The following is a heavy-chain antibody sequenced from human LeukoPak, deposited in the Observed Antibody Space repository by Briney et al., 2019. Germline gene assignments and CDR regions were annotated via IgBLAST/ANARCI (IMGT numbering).Heavy chain of an antibody. D-gene: IGHD2-2*01. CDR3: AREGYCSSTSCSGYYYYYGMDV. V-gene: IGHV1-18*04. Sequence: GASVKVSCKASGYTFTSYGISWVRQAPGQGLEWMGWISAYNGNTNYAQKIQGRVTMTTNTSTSTAYMELRSLRSDDTAVYYCAREGYCSSTSCSGYYYYYGMDVWGKGTTVTVSS. J-gene: IGHJ6*04. CDR2: ISAYNGNT. CDR1: GYTFTSYG.